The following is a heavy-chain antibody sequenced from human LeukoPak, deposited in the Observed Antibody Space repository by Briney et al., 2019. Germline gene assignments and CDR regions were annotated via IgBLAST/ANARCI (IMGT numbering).Heavy chain of an antibody. Sequence: SETLSLTCTVSGGSISTNYWTWIRQPPGKPLEWIGYRSYRGSTNFNPSLKSRVIILLDTSKNQFSLKLSSVTAADTAVYYCARDSAYDYVWGSYRPKGYYFDYWGQGTLVTVSS. CDR1: GGSISTNY. CDR3: ARDSAYDYVWGSYRPKGYYFDY. CDR2: RSYRGST. V-gene: IGHV4-59*12. D-gene: IGHD3-16*02. J-gene: IGHJ4*02.